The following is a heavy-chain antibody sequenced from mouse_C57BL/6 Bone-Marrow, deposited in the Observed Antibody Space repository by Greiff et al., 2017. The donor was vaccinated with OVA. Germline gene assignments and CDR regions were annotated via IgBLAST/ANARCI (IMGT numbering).Heavy chain of an antibody. CDR3: ARPFYYYGSSPFAY. CDR1: GFTFSDYG. J-gene: IGHJ3*01. CDR2: ISSGSSTI. D-gene: IGHD1-1*01. Sequence: EVKLMESGGGLVKPGGSLKLSCAASGFTFSDYGMHWVRQAPEKGLEWVAYISSGSSTIYYADTVKGRFTISRDNAKNTLFLQMTSLRSEDTAMYYCARPFYYYGSSPFAYWGQGTLVTVSA. V-gene: IGHV5-17*01.